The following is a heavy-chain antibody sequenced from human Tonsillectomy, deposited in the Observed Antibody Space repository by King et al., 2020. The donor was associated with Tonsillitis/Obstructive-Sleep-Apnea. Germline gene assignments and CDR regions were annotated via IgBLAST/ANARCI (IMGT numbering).Heavy chain of an antibody. CDR2: IYWDDDK. CDR1: GFSLSTTGAG. Sequence: LTLKESGPTLVKPTQTLTLTCTFSGFSLSTTGAGVGWIRQSPGNALEWLARIYWDDDKRYSPSLENRLTITKDTSKNQVVLTMTNMDPVDTATYYCVHSQDPYCTSASCAHNWFDPWGQGTLVTVSS. CDR3: VHSQDPYCTSASCAHNWFDP. D-gene: IGHD2-2*01. J-gene: IGHJ5*02. V-gene: IGHV2-5*02.